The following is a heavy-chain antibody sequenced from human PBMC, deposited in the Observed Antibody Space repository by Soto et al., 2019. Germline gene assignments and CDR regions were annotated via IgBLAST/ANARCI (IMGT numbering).Heavy chain of an antibody. CDR3: ASNIVVVVAAGYNWFDP. D-gene: IGHD2-15*01. CDR2: IYYSGST. J-gene: IGHJ5*02. Sequence: PSETLSLTCTVSGGSISSSSYYWGWIRQPPGKGLEWIGSIYYSGSTYYNPSLKSRVTISVDTSKNQFSLKLSSVTAADTAVYYCASNIVVVVAAGYNWFDPWGRGTLVTVSS. V-gene: IGHV4-39*01. CDR1: GGSISSSSYY.